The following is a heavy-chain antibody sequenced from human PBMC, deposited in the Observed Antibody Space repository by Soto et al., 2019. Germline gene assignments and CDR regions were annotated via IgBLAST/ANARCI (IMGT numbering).Heavy chain of an antibody. D-gene: IGHD2-15*01. Sequence: SGPTLVNPTQTLTLTCTFSGFSLTSNGVGVGWIRQPPGNDLEWLALIYWDDDKRYSPSLKSRLTITKDTSKNQVVLTMTNMDPVDTASYHCAHFGCVGGNCYSFDNWGQGTLVTVSS. CDR2: IYWDDDK. CDR1: GFSLTSNGVG. J-gene: IGHJ4*02. CDR3: AHFGCVGGNCYSFDN. V-gene: IGHV2-5*02.